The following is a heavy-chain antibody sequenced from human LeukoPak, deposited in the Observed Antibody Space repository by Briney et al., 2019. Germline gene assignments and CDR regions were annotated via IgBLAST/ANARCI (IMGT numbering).Heavy chain of an antibody. CDR3: ARDPRYCSGGSCYPPYGMDV. D-gene: IGHD2-15*01. Sequence: SQTLSLTCTVSGGSISSGGYYWSWIRQYPGKGLEWIGYIYYSGSTYYNPSLKSRVTISVDTSKNQFSLKLSSVTAADTAVYYCARDPRYCSGGSCYPPYGMDVWDQGTTVTVSS. CDR1: GGSISSGGYY. CDR2: IYYSGST. V-gene: IGHV4-31*03. J-gene: IGHJ6*02.